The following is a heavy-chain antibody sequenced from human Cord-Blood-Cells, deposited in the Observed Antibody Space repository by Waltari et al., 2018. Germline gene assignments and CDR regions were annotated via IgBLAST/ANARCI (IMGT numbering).Heavy chain of an antibody. CDR3: AASRFYTDFWSGPDY. Sequence: QMQLVQSGPEVKKPGTSVKVSCKASGFTFTSSAVQWVRQARGQRLEWIGWIVVGSGNTNYAQKFQERGTMTRDMSTSTAYMELSSLRSEDTAVYYCAASRFYTDFWSGPDYWGQGTLVTVSS. D-gene: IGHD3-3*01. CDR1: GFTFTSSA. V-gene: IGHV1-58*01. CDR2: IVVGSGNT. J-gene: IGHJ4*02.